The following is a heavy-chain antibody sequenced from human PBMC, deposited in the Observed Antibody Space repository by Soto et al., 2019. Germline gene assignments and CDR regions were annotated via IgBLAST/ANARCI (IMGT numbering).Heavy chain of an antibody. CDR2: IIPSFGTA. CDR3: ARAVAGGVYYYYGMDV. D-gene: IGHD6-19*01. CDR1: GGTFSSYA. V-gene: IGHV1-69*12. Sequence: QVKLVQSGAEVKKPGSSVKVSCKASGGTFSSYAINWVRQAPGQGLEWMGGIIPSFGTADYAQKFQGRVTITADESTSTAYMELSSLRSEHTAVYSSARAVAGGVYYYYGMDVWGQGTTVTVSS. J-gene: IGHJ6*02.